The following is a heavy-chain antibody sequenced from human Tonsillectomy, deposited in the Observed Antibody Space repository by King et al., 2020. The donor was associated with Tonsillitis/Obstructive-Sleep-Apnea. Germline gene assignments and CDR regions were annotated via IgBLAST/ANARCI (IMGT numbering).Heavy chain of an antibody. D-gene: IGHD3-3*01. J-gene: IGHJ2*01. Sequence: VQLVESGGGVVQPGRSLRLSCAASGFTFSSNGMHWVRQAPGKGLEWVAGIWYDGSNKYYVDSVKGRFSISRDNSKNTLYLQMNSLRAEDTAVYFCARDLGFCPNWYFDLWGRGTLVTVSS. CDR1: GFTFSSNG. CDR3: ARDLGFCPNWYFDL. CDR2: IWYDGSNK. V-gene: IGHV3-33*01.